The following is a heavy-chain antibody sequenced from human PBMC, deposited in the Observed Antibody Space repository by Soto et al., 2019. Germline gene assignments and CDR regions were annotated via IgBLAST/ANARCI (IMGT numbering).Heavy chain of an antibody. D-gene: IGHD3-10*01. Sequence: GPSVKVSCKASGYTFTGYYMHWVRQSPGQGLEWMGWINPNSGGTNYAQKFQGRVTMTRDTSISTAYMELSRLRSNDTAVYYCARAGSLLWFGEFQTNHDAFDIWGQGTMVIVSS. V-gene: IGHV1-2*02. CDR2: INPNSGGT. CDR1: GYTFTGYY. J-gene: IGHJ3*02. CDR3: ARAGSLLWFGEFQTNHDAFDI.